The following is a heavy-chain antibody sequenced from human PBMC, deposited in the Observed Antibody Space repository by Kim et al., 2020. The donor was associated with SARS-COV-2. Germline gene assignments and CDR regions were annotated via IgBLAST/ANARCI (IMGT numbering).Heavy chain of an antibody. CDR2: IDQDEVEK. CDR3: AREGRITGTGDY. CDR1: GFTFSTYW. D-gene: IGHD1-20*01. J-gene: IGHJ4*02. V-gene: IGHV3-7*03. Sequence: GGSLRLSCAASGFTFSTYWMSWVRQAPGKGLEWVANIDQDEVEKYYVDSLKGRFTISRDNAKKSLYLQMNSLRAEDTAIYYCAREGRITGTGDYWGQGTLVTVSS.